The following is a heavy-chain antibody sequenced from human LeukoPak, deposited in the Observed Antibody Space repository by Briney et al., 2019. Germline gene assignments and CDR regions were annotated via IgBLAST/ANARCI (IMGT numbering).Heavy chain of an antibody. J-gene: IGHJ4*02. Sequence: SETLSLTCTVSGDSVSSYFWSWIRQPPGKGLEWIGHIYYSGSTTYNPSLKSRVTISVDTSKNQFSLKLNSVTAADTAVYYCARRGSSWSTIDYWGQGTLVTVAS. CDR3: ARRGSSWSTIDY. V-gene: IGHV4-59*08. D-gene: IGHD6-13*01. CDR1: GDSVSSYF. CDR2: IYYSGST.